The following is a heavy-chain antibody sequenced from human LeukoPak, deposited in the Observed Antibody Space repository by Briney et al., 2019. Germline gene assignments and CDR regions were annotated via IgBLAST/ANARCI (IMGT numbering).Heavy chain of an antibody. J-gene: IGHJ3*02. Sequence: PGGSLRLSCAASGFTFSSYAMSWVRQAPGKGLEWVSAISGSGGSTYYAGSVKGRFTISRDNSKNTLYLQMNSLRAEDTAVYYCAKDLTYCGGDCYSADMNDAFDIWGQGTMVTVSS. CDR1: GFTFSSYA. CDR2: ISGSGGST. CDR3: AKDLTYCGGDCYSADMNDAFDI. D-gene: IGHD2-21*02. V-gene: IGHV3-23*01.